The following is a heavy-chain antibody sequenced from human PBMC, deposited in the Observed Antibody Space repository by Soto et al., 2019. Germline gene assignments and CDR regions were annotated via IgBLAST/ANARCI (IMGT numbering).Heavy chain of an antibody. D-gene: IGHD3-10*01. J-gene: IGHJ4*02. CDR2: VYYSGSA. Sequence: SETLSLTFNVSGGSIRSYYWTWIRQPPGKTLEWIGDVYYSGSANYNPSLKSRVTMSVDISKNQFSLKLNSVTAADTAVYYCARDSMVRGPTPFDYWGQGTLLTVSS. V-gene: IGHV4-59*01. CDR3: ARDSMVRGPTPFDY. CDR1: GGSIRSYY.